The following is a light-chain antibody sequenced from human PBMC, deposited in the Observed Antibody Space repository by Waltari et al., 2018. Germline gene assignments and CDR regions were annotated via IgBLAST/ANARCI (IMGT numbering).Light chain of an antibody. V-gene: IGKV3-20*01. CDR2: AAS. CDR1: RNVDSTY. Sequence: VLTPSPGTLSLSPGPRPTLSCRASRNVDSTYLVWYQQTPCQSPRLLIYAASSRATDIPDRFSGSGSGTDFTLTIDMLEPGDSAVYFCQQFGGSPMYTFGQGTKL. CDR3: QQFGGSPMYT. J-gene: IGKJ2*01.